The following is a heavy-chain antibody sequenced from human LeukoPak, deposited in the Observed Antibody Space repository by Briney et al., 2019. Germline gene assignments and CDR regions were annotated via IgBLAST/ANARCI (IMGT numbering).Heavy chain of an antibody. CDR1: GGSFSGYY. Sequence: PSETLSLTCAVYGGSFSGYYWSWIRQPPGKGLEWIGEINHSGSTNYNPSLKSRVTISVDTSKDQFSLKLSSVTAADTAVYYCARGLDYSLGYWGQGTLVTVSS. CDR3: ARGLDYSLGY. J-gene: IGHJ4*02. CDR2: INHSGST. D-gene: IGHD4-4*01. V-gene: IGHV4-34*01.